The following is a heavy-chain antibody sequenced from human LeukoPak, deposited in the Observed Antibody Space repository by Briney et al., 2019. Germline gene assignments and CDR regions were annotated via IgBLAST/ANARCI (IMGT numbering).Heavy chain of an antibody. CDR3: ARARIRPRNAFDI. Sequence: GGSLRLSCAASGFTFSSYSMNWVRQAPGKGLEWVSYISSSSSTIYYADSVKGRFTISRDNAKNSLYLQMNSLRAEDTAVYYCARARIRPRNAFDIWGQGTMVTVSS. D-gene: IGHD3-3*02. CDR2: ISSSSSTI. V-gene: IGHV3-48*01. J-gene: IGHJ3*02. CDR1: GFTFSSYS.